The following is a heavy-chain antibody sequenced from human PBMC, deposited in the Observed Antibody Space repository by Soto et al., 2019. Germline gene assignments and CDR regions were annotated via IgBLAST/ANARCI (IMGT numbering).Heavy chain of an antibody. CDR3: TTYSAEMAATGV. CDR2: IKSRTDGGRT. Sequence: EVQVVESGGGLVKPGGSLRLSCTVPDFTFINAWMNWVRQAPGKGLEWVGRIKSRTDGGRTDYAAPVKGRFTISRDDSKNTRYRQMNSLKTEDTAIYYCTTYSAEMAATGVWGQGTMVTVSS. D-gene: IGHD1-1*01. V-gene: IGHV3-15*07. CDR1: DFTFINAW. J-gene: IGHJ3*01.